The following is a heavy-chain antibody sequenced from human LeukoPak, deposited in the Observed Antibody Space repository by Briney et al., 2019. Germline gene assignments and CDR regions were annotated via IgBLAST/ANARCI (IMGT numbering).Heavy chain of an antibody. CDR2: IKRDGSDK. CDR1: GFTFSSYW. J-gene: IGHJ6*04. D-gene: IGHD2-8*01. CDR3: AKDKMVYDAGDV. V-gene: IGHV3-7*03. Sequence: GGSLRLSCAASGFTFSSYWMSWVRQAPGKGLEWVANIKRDGSDKYYVGSVEGRFTISRDNDKNSLYLQMSSLRAENTAVYYCAKDKMVYDAGDVWGKGATVTVSS.